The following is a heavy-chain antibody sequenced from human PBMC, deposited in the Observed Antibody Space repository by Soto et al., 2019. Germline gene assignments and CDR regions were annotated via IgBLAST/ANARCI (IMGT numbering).Heavy chain of an antibody. CDR1: GYTFTSYG. D-gene: IGHD2-2*01. V-gene: IGHV1-18*01. CDR2: ISAYNVST. Sequence: GASVKVSCKASGYTFTSYGISWVRQAPGQGFEWIGWISAYNVSTNYAQKLQGRVTMTTDTSTSTAYMELRSLRSDDTAVYYCAGIVVVPAATLHDAFDIWGQGTMVTVSS. J-gene: IGHJ3*02. CDR3: AGIVVVPAATLHDAFDI.